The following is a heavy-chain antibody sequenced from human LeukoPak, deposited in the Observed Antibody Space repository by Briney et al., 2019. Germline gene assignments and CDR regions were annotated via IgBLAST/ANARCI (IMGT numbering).Heavy chain of an antibody. J-gene: IGHJ4*02. CDR1: GYTLTELS. CDR2: FDPEDGET. CDR3: ATGLPPYY. D-gene: IGHD4-11*01. Sequence: GASVKVSCKVSGYTLTELSMHWVRQAPGKGLEWMGGFDPEDGETIYAQKFQGRVTTTEDTSTDAAYMELSSLRSEDTAVYYCATGLPPYYWGQGTLVTVSS. V-gene: IGHV1-24*01.